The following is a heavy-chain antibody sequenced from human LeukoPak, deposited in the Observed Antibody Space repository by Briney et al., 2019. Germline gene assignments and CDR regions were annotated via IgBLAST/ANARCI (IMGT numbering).Heavy chain of an antibody. CDR2: ISGYNGNT. V-gene: IGHV1-18*01. CDR3: ARESGQLLRAYYFDY. J-gene: IGHJ4*02. Sequence: DSVKVSCTASGCTFTSYGFSWVRQAHAQGRERVGWISGYNGNTNYAQKLQGRITMTTDASTSTDYMELRSLGSDDTAVYYCARESGQLLRAYYFDYWGQGTLVTVSS. D-gene: IGHD2-2*01. CDR1: GCTFTSYG.